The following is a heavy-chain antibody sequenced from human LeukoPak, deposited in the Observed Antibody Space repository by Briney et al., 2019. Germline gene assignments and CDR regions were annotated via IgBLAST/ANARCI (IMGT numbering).Heavy chain of an antibody. Sequence: SETLSLTCTVSGGSISSYYWSWIRQPPGKGLEWIGYIYYSGSTNYNPSLKSRVTISVDTSKNQFSLKLSSVTAADTAVYYCARLFGVGNEAFDIWGQGTMVTVSS. CDR2: IYYSGST. CDR1: GGSISSYY. V-gene: IGHV4-59*12. D-gene: IGHD3-3*01. CDR3: ARLFGVGNEAFDI. J-gene: IGHJ3*02.